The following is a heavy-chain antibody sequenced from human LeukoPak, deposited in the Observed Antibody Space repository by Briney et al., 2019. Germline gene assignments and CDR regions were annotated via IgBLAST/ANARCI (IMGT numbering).Heavy chain of an antibody. D-gene: IGHD2-15*01. CDR2: LYSAGST. Sequence: QSGGSLRLSCAASEFSVKYNYMTWVRQAPGKGLEWVSLLYSAGSTNYANSVKGRFTISRDDSKNTVYLQMNSLRAEDTAVYYCARDGKSLLDDHWGQGTLVTVSS. CDR3: ARDGKSLLDDH. V-gene: IGHV3-53*01. J-gene: IGHJ5*02. CDR1: EFSVKYNY.